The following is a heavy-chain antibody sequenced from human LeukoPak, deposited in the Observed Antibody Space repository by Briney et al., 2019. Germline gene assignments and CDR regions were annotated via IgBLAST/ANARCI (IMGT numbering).Heavy chain of an antibody. CDR2: ISAYNGNT. CDR1: GYTFTSYG. J-gene: IGHJ4*02. Sequence: ASVKVSCKASGYTFTSYGISWVRQAPGQGLEWMGWISAYNGNTNYAQKLQGRVTITRDTSASTAYMELSSLRSEDTAVYYCARLTVTTRSFDYWGQGTLVTVSS. CDR3: ARLTVTTRSFDY. V-gene: IGHV1-18*01. D-gene: IGHD4-17*01.